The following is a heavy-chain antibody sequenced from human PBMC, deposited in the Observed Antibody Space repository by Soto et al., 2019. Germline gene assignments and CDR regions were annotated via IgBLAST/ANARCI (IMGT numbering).Heavy chain of an antibody. D-gene: IGHD4-17*01. V-gene: IGHV4-31*03. Sequence: QVQLQESGPGLVKPSQTLSLTCTVSGGSISSGGYYWSWIRQHPGKGLEWIGYIYYSGSTYYNPSLKSRVTISVDTSKNQCSLKLSSVTAADTAVYYCARGDFRRWPPWFDPWGQGTLVTVSS. CDR2: IYYSGST. CDR1: GGSISSGGYY. J-gene: IGHJ5*02. CDR3: ARGDFRRWPPWFDP.